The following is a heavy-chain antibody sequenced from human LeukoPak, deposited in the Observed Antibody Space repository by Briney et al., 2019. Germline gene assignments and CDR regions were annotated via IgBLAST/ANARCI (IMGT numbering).Heavy chain of an antibody. D-gene: IGHD6-19*01. CDR3: AKDPISSGWYDGWFDP. CDR1: GFTFSSYA. Sequence: GGSLRLSCAASGFTFSSYAMIWVRQAPGKGLEWVSAISGSGGSTYYADSVKGRFTISRDNSKNTLYLQMNSLRAEDTAVYYCAKDPISSGWYDGWFDPWGQGTLVTVSS. V-gene: IGHV3-23*01. CDR2: ISGSGGST. J-gene: IGHJ5*02.